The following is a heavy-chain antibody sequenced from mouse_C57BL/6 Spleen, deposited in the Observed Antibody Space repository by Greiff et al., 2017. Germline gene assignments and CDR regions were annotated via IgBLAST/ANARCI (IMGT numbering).Heavy chain of an antibody. Sequence: EVHLVESEGGLVQPGSSMKLSCTASGFTFSDYYMAWVRQVPEKGLEWVANINYDGSSTYYLDSLKSRFIISRDNAKNILYLQMSSLKSEDTATYYCARSGVLLPYYFDYWGQGTTLTVSS. CDR3: ARSGVLLPYYFDY. CDR2: INYDGSST. J-gene: IGHJ2*01. D-gene: IGHD1-1*01. V-gene: IGHV5-16*01. CDR1: GFTFSDYY.